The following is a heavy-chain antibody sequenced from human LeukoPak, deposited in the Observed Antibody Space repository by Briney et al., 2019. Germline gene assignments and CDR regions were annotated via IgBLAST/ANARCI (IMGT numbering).Heavy chain of an antibody. CDR3: ARLNLLGYCTNDVCPAGGLPFDS. J-gene: IGHJ4*02. D-gene: IGHD2-8*01. Sequence: GSLRLSCAASGFTFSSYGMSWVRQAPGKGLEWIGYIYYSGSTNYNPSLKSRVTISVDTSKNQFSLKLSSVTAADTAVYYCARLNLLGYCTNDVCPAGGLPFDSWAQGTLVTVSS. V-gene: IGHV4-59*12. CDR1: GFTFSSYG. CDR2: IYYSGST.